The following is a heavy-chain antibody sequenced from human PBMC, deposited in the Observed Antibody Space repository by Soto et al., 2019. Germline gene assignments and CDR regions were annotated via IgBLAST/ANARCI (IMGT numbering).Heavy chain of an antibody. CDR1: GFTFSSYA. CDR3: ARGGERQQLVRFYYYYGMDV. J-gene: IGHJ6*02. CDR2: ISYDGSNK. V-gene: IGHV3-30-3*01. Sequence: GGSLRLSCAASGFTFSSYAMHWVRQAPGKGLEWVAVISYDGSNKYYADSVKGRFTISRDNSKNTLYLQMNSLRAEDTAVYYCARGGERQQLVRFYYYYGMDVWGQGTTVTVSS. D-gene: IGHD6-13*01.